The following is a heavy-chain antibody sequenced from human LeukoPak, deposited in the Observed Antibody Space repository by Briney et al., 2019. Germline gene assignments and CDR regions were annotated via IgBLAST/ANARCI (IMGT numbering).Heavy chain of an antibody. V-gene: IGHV3-33*06. Sequence: PGGSLRLSWASGGCIIRTYGMHWVRQAPGKGLEWVAVIWYDGSNKYYADSVKGRFTISRDNSENTLYLQMNSLRVEDTALYYCAYDGIAVDRGIGYFDYWGQGTLVTVSS. CDR3: AYDGIAVDRGIGYFDY. D-gene: IGHD6-13*01. CDR2: IWYDGSNK. J-gene: IGHJ4*02. CDR1: GCIIRTYG.